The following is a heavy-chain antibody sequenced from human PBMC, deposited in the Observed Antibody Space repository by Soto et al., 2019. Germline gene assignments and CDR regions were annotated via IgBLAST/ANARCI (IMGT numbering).Heavy chain of an antibody. J-gene: IGHJ4*02. D-gene: IGHD6-6*01. CDR1: GFTFNNYA. CDR3: AKDRPCRTARGVDY. V-gene: IGHV3-23*01. Sequence: PGGSLRLSCAASGFTFNNYAMTWVRQAPGKGLEWVSAISGSGGSTYYADSVKGRFTISRDNSKNALYLQMNSLRVEDTAAYYCAKDRPCRTARGVDYWGQGTLVTVSS. CDR2: ISGSGGST.